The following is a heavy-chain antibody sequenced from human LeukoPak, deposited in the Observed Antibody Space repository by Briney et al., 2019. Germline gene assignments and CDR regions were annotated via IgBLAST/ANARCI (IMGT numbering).Heavy chain of an antibody. CDR2: ISGSGGST. CDR1: GISFSSYA. D-gene: IGHD3-10*01. Sequence: GGSLRLSCAASGISFSSYAMSWVRQAPGKGLEWVLGISGSGGSTYHADSVKGRFTISRDNSKNTLYLQMNSLRAEDTAVYYCAKDPDYYGSGTFDYWGQGTLVTVSS. V-gene: IGHV3-23*01. J-gene: IGHJ4*02. CDR3: AKDPDYYGSGTFDY.